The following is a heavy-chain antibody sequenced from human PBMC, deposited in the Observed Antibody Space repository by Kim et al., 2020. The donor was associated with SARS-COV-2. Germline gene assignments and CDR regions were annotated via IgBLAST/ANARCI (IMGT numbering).Heavy chain of an antibody. V-gene: IGHV3-30-3*01. Sequence: GGSLRLSCAASGFTFESYTMHWVRQAPGKGLEWVAVISYNGGNTDHADSVNGRFTIARDNSKNTLYPKMNSLRPEDSAVYYCARDPTYDDSGYFDYWGQGTLVTVAS. J-gene: IGHJ4*02. CDR2: ISYNGGNT. CDR1: GFTFESYT. CDR3: ARDPTYDDSGYFDY. D-gene: IGHD3-22*01.